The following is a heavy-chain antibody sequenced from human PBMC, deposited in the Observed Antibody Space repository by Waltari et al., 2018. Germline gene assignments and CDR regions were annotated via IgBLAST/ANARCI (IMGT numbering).Heavy chain of an antibody. CDR1: GYTFTGYY. CDR3: ARDEGSGSYFGY. CDR2: INPNRGGT. D-gene: IGHD3-10*01. Sequence: QVQLVQSGAEVKKPGASVKVSCKASGYTFTGYYMHWVRQAPGQGLEWMGRINPNRGGTNYAQKFQGRGTMTRDTSISTAYMELSRLRSDDTAVYYCARDEGSGSYFGYWGQGTLVTVSS. J-gene: IGHJ4*02. V-gene: IGHV1-2*06.